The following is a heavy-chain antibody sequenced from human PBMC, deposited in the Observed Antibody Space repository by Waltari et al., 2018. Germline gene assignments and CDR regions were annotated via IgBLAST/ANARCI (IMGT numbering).Heavy chain of an antibody. CDR1: GYTFTSYA. D-gene: IGHD3-10*01. V-gene: IGHV1-3*01. J-gene: IGHJ4*02. CDR3: AASVWFGEPGIVDY. Sequence: QVQLVQSGAEVKKPGASVKVSCKASGYTFTSYAMHWVRQAPGQRLEWMGWINAGNGNTKYSQKFQGRVTISVDTSKNQFSLKLSSVTAADTAVYYCAASVWFGEPGIVDYWGQGTLVTVSS. CDR2: INAGNGNT.